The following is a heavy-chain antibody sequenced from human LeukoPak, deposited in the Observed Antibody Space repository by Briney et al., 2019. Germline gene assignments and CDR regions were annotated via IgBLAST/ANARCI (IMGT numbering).Heavy chain of an antibody. Sequence: PGGSLRLSCAASGFTFNDYAMHWVRQAPGKGLEWVAFIRADGSETYHADSVKGQFTISRDNSKNTLYLQMNSLRAEDSAMYYCANSDGAGTGYGFDVWGQGTMVTVSS. D-gene: IGHD6-19*01. CDR1: GFTFNDYA. CDR2: IRADGSET. J-gene: IGHJ3*01. V-gene: IGHV3-30*02. CDR3: ANSDGAGTGYGFDV.